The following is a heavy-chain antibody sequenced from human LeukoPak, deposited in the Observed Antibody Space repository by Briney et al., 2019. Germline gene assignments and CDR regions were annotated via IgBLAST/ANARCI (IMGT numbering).Heavy chain of an antibody. CDR2: INHSGST. Sequence: PSETLSLTCVVYGGSFSGYYWSWIRQPPGKGLEWIGEINHSGSTNYNPSLKSRVTISVDTSKNQFSLKLSSVTAADTAVYYCARALGYYDFWSGYYGTPPAGFDYWGQGTLVTVSS. J-gene: IGHJ4*02. CDR3: ARALGYYDFWSGYYGTPPAGFDY. D-gene: IGHD3-3*01. CDR1: GGSFSGYY. V-gene: IGHV4-34*01.